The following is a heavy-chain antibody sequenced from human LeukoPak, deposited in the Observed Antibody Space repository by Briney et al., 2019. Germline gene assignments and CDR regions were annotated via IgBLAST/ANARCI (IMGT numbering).Heavy chain of an antibody. V-gene: IGHV3-23*01. CDR3: AKEGHVVPAATPHYYYYGMDV. Sequence: GASLRLSCAASGFTFSSYAMSWVRQAPGKGLEWVSAISGSGGSTYYADSVKGRFTISRDNSKNTLYLQMNSLRAEDTAVYYWAKEGHVVPAATPHYYYYGMDVWGQGTTVTVSS. CDR2: ISGSGGST. CDR1: GFTFSSYA. J-gene: IGHJ6*02. D-gene: IGHD2-2*01.